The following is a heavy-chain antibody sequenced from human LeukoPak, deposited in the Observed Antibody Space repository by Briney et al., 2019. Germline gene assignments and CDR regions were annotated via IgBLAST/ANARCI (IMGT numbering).Heavy chain of an antibody. Sequence: ASVKVSCKGSGYSFTTFAMNWVRQAPGQGLEWMGWINTNTGNPTYAQDFTGRIVFSLDTSVTTTFLEISSLKAKDTAIYYCARSSWIQQSSDFWGQGTLVTVSS. CDR1: GYSFTTFA. CDR3: ARSSWIQQSSDF. V-gene: IGHV7-4-1*02. J-gene: IGHJ4*02. CDR2: INTNTGNP. D-gene: IGHD5-18*01.